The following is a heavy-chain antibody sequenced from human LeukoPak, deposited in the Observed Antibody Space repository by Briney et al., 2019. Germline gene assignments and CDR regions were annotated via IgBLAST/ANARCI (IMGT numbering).Heavy chain of an antibody. CDR1: GFTFDDYA. CDR2: ISWNSGSI. D-gene: IGHD6-13*01. Sequence: GRSLRLSCAASGFTFDDYAMHWVRQAPGKGLEWVSGISWNSGSIGYADSVKGRFTISRDNAKNSLYLQMNSLRAEDMALYYCAKALGSSSWYGNDAFDIWGQGTMVTVSS. J-gene: IGHJ3*02. CDR3: AKALGSSSWYGNDAFDI. V-gene: IGHV3-9*03.